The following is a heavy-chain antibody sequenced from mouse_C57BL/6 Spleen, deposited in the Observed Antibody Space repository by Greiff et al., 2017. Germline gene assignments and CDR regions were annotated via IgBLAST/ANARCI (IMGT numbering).Heavy chain of an antibody. CDR2: INYDGSST. J-gene: IGHJ4*01. CDR1: GFTFSDYY. D-gene: IGHD2-4*01. Sequence: EVKVEESEGGLVQPGSSMKLSCTASGFTFSDYYMAWVRQVPEKGLEWVANINYDGSSTYYLDSLKSRFIISRDNAKNILYLQMSSLKSEDTATYYCARRCYYEDAMDYWGQGTSVTVSS. CDR3: ARRCYYEDAMDY. V-gene: IGHV5-16*01.